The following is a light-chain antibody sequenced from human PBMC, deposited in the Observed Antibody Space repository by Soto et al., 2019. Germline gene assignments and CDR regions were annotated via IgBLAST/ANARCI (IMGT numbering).Light chain of an antibody. CDR3: QQYSNWPRT. CDR1: QSVSTK. V-gene: IGKV3-15*01. Sequence: EIVMRQSPATLSVSPGERATLSCRASQSVSTKVVWYQQKPGQAPSLLIYGASTRATGVPARFSGSGSGTEFTLTITSLQSEDFAVYFCQQYSNWPRTFGQGTRLEIK. CDR2: GAS. J-gene: IGKJ5*01.